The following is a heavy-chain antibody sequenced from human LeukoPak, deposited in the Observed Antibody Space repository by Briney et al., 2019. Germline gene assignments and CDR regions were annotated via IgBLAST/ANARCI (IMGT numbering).Heavy chain of an antibody. D-gene: IGHD5-24*01. CDR3: ARRGVGRWPQSYYFDY. CDR1: GYSFTSYW. CDR2: IYPGDSDT. Sequence: GESLKISCKGSGYSFTSYWIGWVRQMPGKGLEWMGIIYPGDSDTRYSPSFQGQVTISADKSISTAYLQWSSLKASDTAMYYCARRGVGRWPQSYYFDYWGQGTLVTVSS. V-gene: IGHV5-51*01. J-gene: IGHJ4*02.